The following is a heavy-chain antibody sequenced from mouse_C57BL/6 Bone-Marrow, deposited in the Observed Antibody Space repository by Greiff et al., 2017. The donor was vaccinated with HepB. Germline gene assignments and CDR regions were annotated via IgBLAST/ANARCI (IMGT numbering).Heavy chain of an antibody. J-gene: IGHJ2*01. V-gene: IGHV1-55*01. CDR1: GYTFTSYW. CDR3: SHYYGSSFYYFDY. D-gene: IGHD1-1*01. Sequence: QVQLQQSGAELVKPGASVKMSCKASGYTFTSYWITWVKQRPGQGLEWIGDIYPGSGSTNYNEKFKSKATLTVDTSSSTAYMQLSSLTSEDSAVYYCSHYYGSSFYYFDYWGQGTTLTVSS. CDR2: IYPGSGST.